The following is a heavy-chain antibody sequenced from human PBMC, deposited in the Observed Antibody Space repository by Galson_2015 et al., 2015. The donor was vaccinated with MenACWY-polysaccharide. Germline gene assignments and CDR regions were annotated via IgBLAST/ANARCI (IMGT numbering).Heavy chain of an antibody. CDR3: ARAGWPNLDY. D-gene: IGHD6-19*01. J-gene: IGHJ4*02. V-gene: IGHV3-48*01. CDR2: ISSSSNTI. CDR1: GFTFSSYG. Sequence: SLRLSCAASGFTFSSYGMNWVRQAPGKGLEWVSYISSSSNTIYYADSVKGRFTISRDNAKNSLYLQMNSLGAEDTAVYYCARAGWPNLDYWGQGTLVTVSS.